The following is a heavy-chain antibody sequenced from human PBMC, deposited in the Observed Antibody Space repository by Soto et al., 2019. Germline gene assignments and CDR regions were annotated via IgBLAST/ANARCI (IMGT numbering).Heavy chain of an antibody. CDR1: GFTFSNYG. V-gene: IGHV3-30*18. Sequence: QVQLVESGGGVVQPGRYLRLSCAASGFTFSNYGMHWVRQAPGKGLEWVAVISFDGNTKYYGDSVNGRFIVSRENSKNILYVQMNSLRPEDTAVYYCVKSKDLTGNDFKFDHWGQGTLVTVSS. D-gene: IGHD3-9*01. J-gene: IGHJ4*02. CDR2: ISFDGNTK. CDR3: VKSKDLTGNDFKFDH.